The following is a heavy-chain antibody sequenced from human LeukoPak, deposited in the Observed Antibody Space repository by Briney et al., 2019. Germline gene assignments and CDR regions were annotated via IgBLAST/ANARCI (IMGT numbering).Heavy chain of an antibody. CDR2: IKQDGSEK. D-gene: IGHD6-6*01. CDR1: GFTFSSYW. CDR3: ARVSSSSWYAFDY. V-gene: IGHV3-7*01. J-gene: IGHJ4*02. Sequence: PGGSLRLSCAASGFTFSSYWMSWVRQAPGKGLEWVANIKQDGSEKYYVDSVMGRFTISRDNAKNSPYLQMNSLRAEDTAVYYCARVSSSSWYAFDYWGQGTLVTVSS.